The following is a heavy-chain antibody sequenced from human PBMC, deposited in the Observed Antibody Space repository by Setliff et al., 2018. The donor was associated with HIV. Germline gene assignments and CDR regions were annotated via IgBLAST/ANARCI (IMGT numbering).Heavy chain of an antibody. D-gene: IGHD6-19*01. J-gene: IGHJ4*02. CDR2: IATDETIT. CDR3: AREGASSGHAGCFDS. V-gene: IGHV3-30*03. CDR1: GSSVTSYG. Sequence: PGGSLRLSCEVTGSSVTSYGIHWVRQAPGKGLEWVAVIATDETITNYADSVKGRFTISRDNSKNTLYLQMNSLRVEDTSVYYCAREGASSGHAGCFDSWGQGALVTVSS.